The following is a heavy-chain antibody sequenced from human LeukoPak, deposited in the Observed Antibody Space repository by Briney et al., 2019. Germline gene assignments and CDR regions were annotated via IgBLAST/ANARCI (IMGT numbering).Heavy chain of an antibody. CDR1: GGSIGSSSYY. CDR2: IYYSGST. CDR3: ARLIRGGMCIA. Sequence: PSETLSLTCTVSGGSIGSSSYYWGWIRQPPGKGLEWIGSIYYSGSTYYNPSLKSRVTISVDTSKNQFSLKLSSVTAADTAVYYCARLIRGGMCIAWGQGTLVTVSS. D-gene: IGHD6-13*01. J-gene: IGHJ4*02. V-gene: IGHV4-39*01.